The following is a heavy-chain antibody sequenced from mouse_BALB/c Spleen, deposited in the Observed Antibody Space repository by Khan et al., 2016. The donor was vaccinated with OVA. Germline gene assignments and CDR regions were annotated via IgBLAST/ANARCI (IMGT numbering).Heavy chain of an antibody. D-gene: IGHD4-1*01. CDR2: ISYSDST. J-gene: IGHJ2*01. CDR1: GYSITSGYV. Sequence: EVKLLESGPGLVKPSQSLSLTCTVTGYSITSGYVWNWIRQFPGNKLEWMGYISYSDSTNYNPSLKSRISITPDTSNNQFYMQLNSLTTEDTATYYCARTAGIKYWGQGTTLTVSS. V-gene: IGHV3-2*02. CDR3: ARTAGIKY.